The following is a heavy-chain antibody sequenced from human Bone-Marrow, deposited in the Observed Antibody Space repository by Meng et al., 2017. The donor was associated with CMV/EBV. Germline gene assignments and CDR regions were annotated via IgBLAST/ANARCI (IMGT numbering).Heavy chain of an antibody. J-gene: IGHJ5*02. CDR1: GGSISSGDYY. CDR3: ARVRGLPLFDP. V-gene: IGHV4-30-4*08. Sequence: SETLSLTCTVSGGSISSGDYYWSWIRQPPGKGLEWIGYIYYSGSTYYNPSLKSRVTISVDTSMNQFSLKLSSVTAADTAVYYCARVRGLPLFDPWGQGTLVTVYS. CDR2: IYYSGST. D-gene: IGHD5-18*01.